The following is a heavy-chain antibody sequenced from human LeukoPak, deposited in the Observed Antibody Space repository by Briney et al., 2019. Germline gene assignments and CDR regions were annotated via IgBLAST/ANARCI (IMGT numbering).Heavy chain of an antibody. V-gene: IGHV4-59*04. D-gene: IGHD6-19*01. Sequence: KPSETLSLTCTVSGSSISSYYWGWIRQPPGKGLEWIGYIYYSGSTYYNPSLKSRVTISVDTSKNQFSLKLSSVTAADTAVYYCARHRGPISSGWLAYNWFDPWGQGTLVTVSS. CDR3: ARHRGPISSGWLAYNWFDP. CDR2: IYYSGST. J-gene: IGHJ5*02. CDR1: GSSISSYY.